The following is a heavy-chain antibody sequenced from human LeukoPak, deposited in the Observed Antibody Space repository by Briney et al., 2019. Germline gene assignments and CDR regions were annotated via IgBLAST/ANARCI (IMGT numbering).Heavy chain of an antibody. CDR3: ATARWQQLLFDY. D-gene: IGHD6-13*01. CDR2: FDPEDGET. V-gene: IGHV1-24*01. J-gene: IGHJ4*02. Sequence: ASVKVSCKVSGYTLTELSMHWVRQAPGKGLEWVGGFDPEDGETIYAQTFQGRVTMTEDTPTDTAYMELSSLRSDDTAVYYCATARWQQLLFDYWGQGTLVTVSS. CDR1: GYTLTELS.